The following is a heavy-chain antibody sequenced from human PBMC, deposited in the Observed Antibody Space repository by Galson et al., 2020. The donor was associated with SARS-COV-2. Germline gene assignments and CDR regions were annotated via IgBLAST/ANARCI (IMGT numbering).Heavy chain of an antibody. CDR2: IYWDGDK. CDR1: GFSLSTSGVG. Sequence: KMSGPTLVKPTQTLTLTCTFSGFSLSTSGVGVGWIRQPPGKALEWLALIYWDGDKRYSPSLKSRLTITKDTSKNQVVLTMTNMDPVDTATYYCAHIGTLSRYYDFWSGKLYFDYWGQGTLVTVSS. D-gene: IGHD3-3*01. J-gene: IGHJ4*02. V-gene: IGHV2-5*02. CDR3: AHIGTLSRYYDFWSGKLYFDY.